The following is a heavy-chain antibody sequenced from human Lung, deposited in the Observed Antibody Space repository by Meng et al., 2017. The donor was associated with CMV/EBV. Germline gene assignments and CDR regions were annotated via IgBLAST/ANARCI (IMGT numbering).Heavy chain of an antibody. CDR2: IKHDGNEK. Sequence: GGSLRLSCVGSGYAFSDYWMSWVRRAPGKGLEWVATIKHDGNEKYHVDSAKGRFTISRDNAKNSLFLQMDSLRAEGTAMYYCANSGLSGRTRWGQGTLVTVSS. J-gene: IGHJ4*02. CDR3: ANSGLSGRTR. CDR1: GYAFSDYW. V-gene: IGHV3-7*01.